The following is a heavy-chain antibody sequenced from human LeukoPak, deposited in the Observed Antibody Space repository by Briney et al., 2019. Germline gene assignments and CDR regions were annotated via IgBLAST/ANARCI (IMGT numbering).Heavy chain of an antibody. CDR1: GFTFRSYG. D-gene: IGHD2-2*01. J-gene: IGHJ4*02. Sequence: GGSLRLSCAASGFTFRSYGMSWVRQAPGKGLEWVSGISGGGDNTYDADSAKGRFTISRDNSKNTLYLQMNSLRAEDTAVYYCARDLEHCRNIICSNSAYWGQGTLVTVSS. V-gene: IGHV3-23*01. CDR3: ARDLEHCRNIICSNSAY. CDR2: ISGGGDNT.